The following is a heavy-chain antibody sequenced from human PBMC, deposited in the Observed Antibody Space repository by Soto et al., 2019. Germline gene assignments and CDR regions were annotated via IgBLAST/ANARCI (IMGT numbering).Heavy chain of an antibody. D-gene: IGHD3-9*01. Sequence: QVQLQESGPGLVKPSQTLSLTCTVSGGSISRGDHYWSWIRQPPGKGLEWIGYIYYSGSTYYNPSLKSRVSISVDTSKNQFSLKLSSGTAADTAVYYCARVDILTVYGRMDVWGQVTTVTVSS. V-gene: IGHV4-30-4*01. CDR3: ARVDILTVYGRMDV. J-gene: IGHJ6*02. CDR1: GGSISRGDHY. CDR2: IYYSGST.